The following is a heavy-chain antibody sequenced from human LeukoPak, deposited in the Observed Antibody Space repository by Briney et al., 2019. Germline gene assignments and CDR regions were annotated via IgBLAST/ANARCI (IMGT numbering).Heavy chain of an antibody. CDR2: ISYDGSNK. CDR1: GFTFSSYG. D-gene: IGHD2-2*01. J-gene: IGHJ4*02. Sequence: PGRSLRLSCAASGFTFSSYGMHWVRQAPGKGLEWVSLISYDGSNKYYADSVKGRFTISRDNSKNTLSLQMNSLRAEDTAMYYCAKDRRYCRSTSCYGRSEFEYWGQGTLVTVSS. V-gene: IGHV3-30*18. CDR3: AKDRRYCRSTSCYGRSEFEY.